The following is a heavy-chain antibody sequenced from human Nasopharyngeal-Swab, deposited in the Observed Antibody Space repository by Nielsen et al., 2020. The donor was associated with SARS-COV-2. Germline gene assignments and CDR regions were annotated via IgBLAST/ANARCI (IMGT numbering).Heavy chain of an antibody. D-gene: IGHD5-12*01. V-gene: IGHV1-69*10. Sequence: SVKVSCKTSGDTFTNSAISWVRQAPGQGLEWMGGIVPALGLPNYAQKFRGRVTISADRSTTTSYLDLSSLRFEDTAIYYCAREGEYGAYDAPDYWGQGTLVTVSS. CDR1: GDTFTNSA. CDR2: IVPALGLP. J-gene: IGHJ4*02. CDR3: AREGEYGAYDAPDY.